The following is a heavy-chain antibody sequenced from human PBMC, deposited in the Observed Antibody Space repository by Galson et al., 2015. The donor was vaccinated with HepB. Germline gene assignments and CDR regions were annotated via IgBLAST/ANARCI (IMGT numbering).Heavy chain of an antibody. CDR1: GFTFTSYA. D-gene: IGHD3-22*01. J-gene: IGHJ4*02. Sequence: SLRLSCAASGFTFTSYAMSWVRQAPGKELEWVLVISGSGDSTYYADSVKGRFTISRDSSKNTLYLQMNTLRAEDTAVYYCASSTYYDTTGPYYLDHWGQGTLVTVSS. V-gene: IGHV3-23*01. CDR3: ASSTYYDTTGPYYLDH. CDR2: ISGSGDST.